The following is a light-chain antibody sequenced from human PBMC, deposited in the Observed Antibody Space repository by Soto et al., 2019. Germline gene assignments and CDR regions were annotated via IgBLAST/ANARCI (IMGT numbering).Light chain of an antibody. Sequence: DIQMTQSPTFLSASVGDRVTITCRASLSISSYLAWYHQKPGQAPKLLIYQASTLENGVPSRISGSGSGTEFTLTISSLQPDDFATYHCQQYNTSPFTFGQGTKLEI. CDR2: QAS. CDR1: LSISSY. J-gene: IGKJ2*01. V-gene: IGKV1-5*03. CDR3: QQYNTSPFT.